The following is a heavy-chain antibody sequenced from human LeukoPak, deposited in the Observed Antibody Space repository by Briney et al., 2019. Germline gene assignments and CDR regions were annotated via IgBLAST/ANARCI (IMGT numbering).Heavy chain of an antibody. V-gene: IGHV3-7*01. D-gene: IGHD6-13*01. CDR1: GFTFSGYW. Sequence: RTGGSLRLSCAASGFTFSGYWMSWVRQAPGKGLEWVANIKQDGSEKYYVDSVKGRFTISRDNAKNSLYLQMNSLRAEDTAVYYCAREGSSSWYYYYYYMDVWGKGTTVTISS. CDR3: AREGSSSWYYYYYYMDV. J-gene: IGHJ6*03. CDR2: IKQDGSEK.